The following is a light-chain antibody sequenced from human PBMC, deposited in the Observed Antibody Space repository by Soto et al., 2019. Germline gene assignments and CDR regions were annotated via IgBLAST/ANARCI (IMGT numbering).Light chain of an antibody. CDR2: AAS. CDR1: QDISNY. CDR3: QKYNSAPLT. J-gene: IGKJ4*01. Sequence: DIQMPQSPSSLSASLGDRVTVTCRASQDISNYLAWYQQKPGKVPKLLVYAASTLQSGVASRFSGSGSGTDFTLTISSLHPEDVATYYCQKYNSAPLTFGGGTKVDIK. V-gene: IGKV1-27*01.